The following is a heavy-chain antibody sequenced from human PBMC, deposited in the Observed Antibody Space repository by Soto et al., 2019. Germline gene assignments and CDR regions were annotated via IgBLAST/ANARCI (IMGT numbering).Heavy chain of an antibody. Sequence: QVQLVQSGAEMKRPGASVILSCKASGYIFTTYSIHWVRQTAGQGLEWMAKVDPRDGSTGYAQKYRGRVPMAWDTSTGTLSMEVSSLTSDDTATYYCARVRSSGREFDYWGQGTQVTVSS. CDR2: VDPRDGST. V-gene: IGHV1-46*01. D-gene: IGHD6-25*01. J-gene: IGHJ4*02. CDR1: GYIFTTYS. CDR3: ARVRSSGREFDY.